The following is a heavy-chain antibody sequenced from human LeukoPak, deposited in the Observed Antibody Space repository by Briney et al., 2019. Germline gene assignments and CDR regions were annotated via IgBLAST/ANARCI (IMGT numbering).Heavy chain of an antibody. CDR3: ARLPPTETRGWFDP. J-gene: IGHJ5*02. CDR1: GASISSYY. D-gene: IGHD4-17*01. Sequence: SETLSLTCTVSGASISSYYWSWIRQPAGKGLEWIGRIDGSGNTNYNPSLKSRISVSVDTSKNQFSLKLSSVTAADTAVYYCARLPPTETRGWFDPWGQGTLVTVSS. V-gene: IGHV4-4*07. CDR2: IDGSGNT.